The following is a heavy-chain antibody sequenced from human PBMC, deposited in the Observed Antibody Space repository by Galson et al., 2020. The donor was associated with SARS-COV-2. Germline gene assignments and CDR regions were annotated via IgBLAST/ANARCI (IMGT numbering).Heavy chain of an antibody. CDR2: IYYSGST. J-gene: IGHJ6*02. Sequence: SETLSLTSTVSGGSISSSSYYWGWIRQPPGKGLEWIGSIYYSGSTYYNPSLKSRVTISVDTSKNQFSLNLSSVTAADTAVYYCARHYPWWSSSPESGMDVWGQGTTVTVYS. CDR1: GGSISSSSYY. V-gene: IGHV4-39*01. CDR3: ARHYPWWSSSPESGMDV. D-gene: IGHD6-19*01.